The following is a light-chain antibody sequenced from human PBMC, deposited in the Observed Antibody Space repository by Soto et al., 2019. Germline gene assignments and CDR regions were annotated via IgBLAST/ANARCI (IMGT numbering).Light chain of an antibody. CDR3: QQRSNWIT. CDR1: QSVSSSY. Sequence: EIVLTQSPGTLSLSPGERATLSCRASQSVSSSYLAWYQQKPGQAPRLLIYGAFTRATGIPARFSGTGSGTEFTLTISSLQSEDFALYYCQQRSNWITFGQGTRLEIK. V-gene: IGKV3D-20*02. J-gene: IGKJ5*01. CDR2: GAF.